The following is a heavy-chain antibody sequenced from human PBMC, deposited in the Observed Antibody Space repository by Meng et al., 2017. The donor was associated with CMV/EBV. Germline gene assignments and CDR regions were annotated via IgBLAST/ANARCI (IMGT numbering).Heavy chain of an antibody. CDR3: AREAYGSGSYSGY. V-gene: IGHV4-30-4*08. J-gene: IGHJ4*02. CDR2: IYYSGST. Sequence: SGQELEKPSQTLSLTCTVPGGSISSGDYYWGWIRQPPGKGLEWIGYIYYSGSTYYNPSLKSRVTISVDTSKNQFSLKLSSVTAADTAVYYCAREAYGSGSYSGYWGQGTLVTVSS. CDR1: GGSISSGDYY. D-gene: IGHD3-10*01.